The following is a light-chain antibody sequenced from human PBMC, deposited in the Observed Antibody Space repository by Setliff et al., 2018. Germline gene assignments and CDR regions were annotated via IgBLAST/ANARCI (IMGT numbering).Light chain of an antibody. V-gene: IGLV2-14*01. CDR1: SSDVGGYNY. CDR2: DVS. Sequence: QSVLTQPASVSGSPGQSITISCTGTSSDVGGYNYVSWYQQHPDKVPKLMISDVSKRPSGVSNRFSGSKSGNTASLTISGLQAEDEADYYCSSYTSSSTYVFGTGTKVTVL. CDR3: SSYTSSSTYV. J-gene: IGLJ1*01.